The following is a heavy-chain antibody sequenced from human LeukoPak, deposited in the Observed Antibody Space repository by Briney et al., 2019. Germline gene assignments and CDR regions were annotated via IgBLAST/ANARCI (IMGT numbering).Heavy chain of an antibody. D-gene: IGHD3-22*01. CDR3: AKDVDVSGCHLYRN. J-gene: IGHJ4*02. CDR2: ISGSGDST. Sequence: PGGSLRLSCAASGFTFSSYAMSWVRQAPGKGLEWVSFISGSGDSTYYADSVKGRFTISRDNSKSTLHLQMSSLRVEDTALYYCAKDVDVSGCHLYRNWGQGTLVTVSS. V-gene: IGHV3-23*01. CDR1: GFTFSSYA.